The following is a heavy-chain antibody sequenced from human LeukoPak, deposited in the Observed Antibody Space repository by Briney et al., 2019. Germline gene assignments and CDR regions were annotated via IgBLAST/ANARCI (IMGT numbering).Heavy chain of an antibody. CDR3: ARDQSGYCSGGSCYPQENWFDP. CDR2: IYYSGST. Sequence: SETLSLTCTVSGGSISSSNFYWGWIRQPPGKGLEWIGSIYYSGSTYYNPSLKSRVTISVDTSKNQFSLKVSSVTAADTAVYYCARDQSGYCSGGSCYPQENWFDPWGQGTLVTVSS. D-gene: IGHD2-15*01. CDR1: GGSISSSNFY. J-gene: IGHJ5*02. V-gene: IGHV4-39*07.